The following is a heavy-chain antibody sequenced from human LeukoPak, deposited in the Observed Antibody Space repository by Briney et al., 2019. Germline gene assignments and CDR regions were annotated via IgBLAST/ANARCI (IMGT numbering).Heavy chain of an antibody. CDR3: AREQIVGALGYFDY. Sequence: ASVKVSCKASGGTFSSYAISWVRQAPGQGLEWMGRIIPILGIANYAQKFQGRVTITADKSTSTAYMELSNLRSEDTAVYYCAREQIVGALGYFDYWGQGTLVTVSS. CDR2: IIPILGIA. J-gene: IGHJ4*02. V-gene: IGHV1-69*04. CDR1: GGTFSSYA. D-gene: IGHD1-26*01.